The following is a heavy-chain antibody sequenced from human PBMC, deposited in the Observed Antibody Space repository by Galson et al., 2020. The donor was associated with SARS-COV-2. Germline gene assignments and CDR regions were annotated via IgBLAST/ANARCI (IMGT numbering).Heavy chain of an antibody. CDR3: ARVATMVRGVSCMPHFDY. D-gene: IGHD3-10*01. V-gene: IGHV4-39*07. J-gene: IGHJ4*02. Sequence: SQTLSLTCTVSGGSISSSSYYWGWIRQPPGTGLEWIGSIYYSGSTYYNPSLKSPVTISVDTSKNQFSLELSSVTAADTAVYYCARVATMVRGVSCMPHFDYWGQGTLVTVAS. CDR2: IYYSGST. CDR1: GGSISSSSYY.